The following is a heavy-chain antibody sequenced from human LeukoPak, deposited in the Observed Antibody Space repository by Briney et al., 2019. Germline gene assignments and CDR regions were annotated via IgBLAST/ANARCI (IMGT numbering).Heavy chain of an antibody. CDR2: INHSGST. Sequence: KASETLSLTCAVYGGSFSGYYWSWIRQPPGKGLEWIGEINHSGSTNYNPSLKSRVTISVDTSKNQFPLKLSSVTAADTAVYYCARGSRYSSSWYVRNWFDPWGQGTLVTVSS. D-gene: IGHD6-13*01. J-gene: IGHJ5*02. CDR1: GGSFSGYY. CDR3: ARGSRYSSSWYVRNWFDP. V-gene: IGHV4-34*01.